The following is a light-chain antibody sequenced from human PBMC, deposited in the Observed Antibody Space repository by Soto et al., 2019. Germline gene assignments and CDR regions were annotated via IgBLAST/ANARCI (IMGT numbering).Light chain of an antibody. CDR3: QHRSKFQSLT. J-gene: IGKJ4*01. V-gene: IGKV3-11*01. Sequence: IVLTQSPATLSLSPGERATLSCRASQSVSSYLACYQQKPGQAPRLLLYDASNRATGIPARFSGSGSGTDSTLTNSILETEDLAVYGSQHRSKFQSLTSGVGTKEDIK. CDR1: QSVSSY. CDR2: DAS.